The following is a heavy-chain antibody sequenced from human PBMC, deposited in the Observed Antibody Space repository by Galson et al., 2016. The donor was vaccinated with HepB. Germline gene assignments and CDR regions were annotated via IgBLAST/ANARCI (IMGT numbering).Heavy chain of an antibody. CDR3: ASGLGRHADR. J-gene: IGHJ5*02. Sequence: TLSLTCTVSGGSISSGGYYWSWIRQHPGKGLEWIGYIYSSGDTYYNPPLQSRVTISVDTSKNQFSLNLNSVTAADTAVYYCASGLGRHADRWGQGTLVAVSP. CDR2: IYSSGDT. V-gene: IGHV4-31*03. D-gene: IGHD3-10*01. CDR1: GGSISSGGYY.